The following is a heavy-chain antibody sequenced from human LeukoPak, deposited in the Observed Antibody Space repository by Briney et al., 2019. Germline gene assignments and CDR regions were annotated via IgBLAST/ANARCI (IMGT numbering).Heavy chain of an antibody. J-gene: IGHJ6*02. CDR3: ARVHSRTYGMDV. CDR1: GFTVSSNY. CDR2: IYSGGST. Sequence: GGSLRLSCAASGFTVSSNYMSWVRQAPGKGLEWVSVIYSGGSTYYADSVKGRFTISRDNSKNTLYLQMNSLRAEDTAVYYCARVHSRTYGMDVWGQGTTVTVSS. D-gene: IGHD2/OR15-2a*01. V-gene: IGHV3-53*01.